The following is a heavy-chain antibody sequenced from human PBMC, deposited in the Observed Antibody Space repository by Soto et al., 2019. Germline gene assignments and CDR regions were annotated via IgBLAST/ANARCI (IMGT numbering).Heavy chain of an antibody. CDR1: GGTFSSYA. V-gene: IGHV1-69*13. CDR2: IIPIFGTA. CDR3: ARDRGGSITMHVLEARPDDAFDI. J-gene: IGHJ3*02. Sequence: GASVKVSCKASGGTFSSYAISWVRQAPGQGLEWMGGIIPIFGTANYAQNFQGRVTITADESTSTAYMELSSLRSEDTAVYYCARDRGGSITMHVLEARPDDAFDIWGQGTMVTVSS. D-gene: IGHD3-10*01.